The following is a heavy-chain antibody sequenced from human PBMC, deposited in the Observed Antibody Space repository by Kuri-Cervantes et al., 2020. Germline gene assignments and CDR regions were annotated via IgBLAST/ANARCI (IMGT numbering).Heavy chain of an antibody. D-gene: IGHD2-2*01. J-gene: IGHJ4*02. V-gene: IGHV3-23*01. CDR1: GFTFSSYA. CDR2: ISGSGGST. Sequence: ETLSLTCAASGFTFSSYAMSWVRQAPGKGLEWVSAISGSGGSTYYADSVKGRFTISRDNSKNTLYLQMNSLRAEDTAVYYCAKVGAIVVVPAAMLDYWGQGTLVTVSS. CDR3: AKVGAIVVVPAAMLDY.